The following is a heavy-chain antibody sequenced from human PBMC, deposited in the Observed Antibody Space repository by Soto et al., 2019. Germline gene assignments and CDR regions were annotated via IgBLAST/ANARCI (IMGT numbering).Heavy chain of an antibody. CDR2: IYYSGST. Sequence: PSETLSLTCTVSGVSISSSSNYWGWIRQPPGKGLEWIGSIYYSGSTYYNPSLKSRVTISVDTSKNQFSLELNSVTAADTAVYYCARHLVEIARILNVYWYFDLLGRGTLITVSS. V-gene: IGHV4-39*01. CDR3: ARHLVEIARILNVYWYFDL. J-gene: IGHJ2*01. CDR1: GVSISSSSNY. D-gene: IGHD2-21*01.